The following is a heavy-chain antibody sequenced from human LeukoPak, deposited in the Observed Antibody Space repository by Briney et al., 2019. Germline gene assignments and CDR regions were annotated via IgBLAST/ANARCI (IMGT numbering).Heavy chain of an antibody. V-gene: IGHV1-69*04. J-gene: IGHJ4*02. Sequence: GASVKVSCKASGYTFTSYGISWVRQAPGQGLEWMGRIIPIFGIANYAQKFQGRVTITADKSTSTAYMELSSLRSEDTAVYYCAREKAMIVVVTTYFDYWGQGTLVTVSS. CDR2: IIPIFGIA. D-gene: IGHD3-22*01. CDR1: GYTFTSYG. CDR3: AREKAMIVVVTTYFDY.